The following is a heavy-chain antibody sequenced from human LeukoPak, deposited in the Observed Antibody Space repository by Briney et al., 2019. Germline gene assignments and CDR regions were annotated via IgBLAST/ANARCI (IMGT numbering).Heavy chain of an antibody. J-gene: IGHJ3*02. D-gene: IGHD3-10*01. Sequence: SETLSLTCTVSGGSIRSYYWSWIRQPAGKGLEWIGRISPSGSTKYNPSLKSRVTISVDTSKNQFSLRLSSVTAADPAVYYCAREFWNYRSGNLQAFDIWGQGTMVTVSS. V-gene: IGHV4-4*07. CDR3: AREFWNYRSGNLQAFDI. CDR2: ISPSGST. CDR1: GGSIRSYY.